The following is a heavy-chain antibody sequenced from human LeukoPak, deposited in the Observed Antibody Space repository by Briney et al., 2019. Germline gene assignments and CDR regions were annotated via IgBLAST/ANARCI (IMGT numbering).Heavy chain of an antibody. J-gene: IGHJ3*02. Sequence: GESLKISCQVSGYIFTNYWIGWVRQMPGKGLESMGIIYPADSDTTHSPSFQGQVTISADKSITTAYLQWSSLKASDTAMYYCGRHQHSGSYGAFDIWGQGTMVTVSS. CDR3: GRHQHSGSYGAFDI. CDR1: GYIFTNYW. V-gene: IGHV5-51*01. D-gene: IGHD1-26*01. CDR2: IYPADSDT.